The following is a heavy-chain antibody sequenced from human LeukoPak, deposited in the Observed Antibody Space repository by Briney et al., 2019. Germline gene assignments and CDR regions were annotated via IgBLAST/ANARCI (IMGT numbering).Heavy chain of an antibody. CDR3: ARLVVPAAMTYYYYGMDV. D-gene: IGHD2-2*01. Sequence: GASVKVSCKASGYTFTSYYMHWVRQAPGQGLEWMGRIIPILGIANYAQKFQGRVTITADKSTSTAYMELSSLRSEDTAVYYCARLVVPAAMTYYYYGMDVWGQGTTVTVSS. CDR2: IIPILGIA. CDR1: GYTFTSYY. V-gene: IGHV1-69*02. J-gene: IGHJ6*02.